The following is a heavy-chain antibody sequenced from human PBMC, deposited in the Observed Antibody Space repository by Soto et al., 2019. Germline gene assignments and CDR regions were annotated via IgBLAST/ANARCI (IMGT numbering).Heavy chain of an antibody. D-gene: IGHD3-22*01. J-gene: IGHJ1*01. CDR3: ATYYYDSSGYYPAEYFQH. V-gene: IGHV3-21*01. CDR2: ISSSSSYI. CDR1: GFTFSIYS. Sequence: GGSLRLSCAASGFTFSIYSMNWVRQAPGKGLEWVSSISSSSSYIYYADSVKGRFTISRDNAKNSLYLQMNSLRAEDTAVYYCATYYYDSSGYYPAEYFQHWGQGTLVTVSS.